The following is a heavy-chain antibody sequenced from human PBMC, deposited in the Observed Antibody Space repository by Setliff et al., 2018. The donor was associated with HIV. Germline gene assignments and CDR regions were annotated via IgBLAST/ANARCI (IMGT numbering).Heavy chain of an antibody. J-gene: IGHJ6*03. Sequence: SETLSLTCTVSGGSVSSYYWSWIRQPPGKGLEWIGYIYYSGSTNYNHSLKSRVTISVNTSKNQFSLKLSSVTAADTAVYYCARVLYTYYYGSGSYYNAYYYYMDVWGKGTTVTVS. CDR1: GGSVSSYY. V-gene: IGHV4-59*02. CDR2: IYYSGST. CDR3: ARVLYTYYYGSGSYYNAYYYYMDV. D-gene: IGHD3-10*01.